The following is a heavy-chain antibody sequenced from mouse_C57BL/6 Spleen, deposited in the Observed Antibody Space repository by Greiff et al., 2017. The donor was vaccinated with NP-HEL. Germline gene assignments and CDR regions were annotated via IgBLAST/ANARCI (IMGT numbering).Heavy chain of an antibody. CDR3: ARGRWLLYFDY. Sequence: DVKLVESGGGLVKPGGSLKLSCAASGFTFSSYAMSWVRQTPEKRLEWVATISDGGSYTYYPDNVKGRFTISRDNAKNNLYLQMSHLKSEDTAMYYCARGRWLLYFDYWGQGTTLTVSS. CDR1: GFTFSSYA. V-gene: IGHV5-4*03. CDR2: ISDGGSYT. J-gene: IGHJ2*01. D-gene: IGHD2-3*01.